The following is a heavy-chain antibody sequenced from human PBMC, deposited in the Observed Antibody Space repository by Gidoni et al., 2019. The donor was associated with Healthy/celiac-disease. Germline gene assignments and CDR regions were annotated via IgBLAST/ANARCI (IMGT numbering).Heavy chain of an antibody. V-gene: IGHV3-73*02. CDR3: TRHVHDYGDNGIRIFDY. J-gene: IGHJ4*02. CDR2: IRSKANSYAT. D-gene: IGHD4-17*01. CDR1: GFTFSCSA. Sequence: EVQLVESGGGLVQPGGSLKLSCAAPGFTFSCSALHWVRQASGKGLEWVGRIRSKANSYATAYAASVKGRFTISRDDSKNTAYLQMNSLKTEDTAVYYCTRHVHDYGDNGIRIFDYWGQGTLVTVSS.